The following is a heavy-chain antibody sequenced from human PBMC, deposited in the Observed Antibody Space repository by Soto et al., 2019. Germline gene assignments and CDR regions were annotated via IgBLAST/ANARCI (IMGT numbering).Heavy chain of an antibody. J-gene: IGHJ4*02. CDR2: IVLMYDSA. D-gene: IGHD3-16*01. CDR3: ASWRSYSGIYCFDY. CDR1: GGTFNTYT. V-gene: IGHV1-69*01. Sequence: QVQLVQSGAEVKKPGASVKVSCAACGGTFNTYTINRVRQAPGRGLEWVGQIVLMYDSANYAENFQGRVTITAEQSTKTAYMELTSLRSEDTALYICASWRSYSGIYCFDYWGQGTLVTVSS.